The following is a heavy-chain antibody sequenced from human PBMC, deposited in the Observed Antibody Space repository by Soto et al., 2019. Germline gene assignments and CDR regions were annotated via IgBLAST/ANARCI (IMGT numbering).Heavy chain of an antibody. V-gene: IGHV3-30*18. CDR3: TNSYGDYSHYFDY. J-gene: IGHJ4*02. Sequence: PGGSLRLSCAVSGFTFSNYDMHWVRQAPGKGLEWVAVISSDGNNEYYAESVTGRFTISRDNSKNMLFLQMNSLRPDDTAVYYCTNSYGDYSHYFDYWGQGTLVTVSS. CDR2: ISSDGNNE. D-gene: IGHD4-17*01. CDR1: GFTFSNYD.